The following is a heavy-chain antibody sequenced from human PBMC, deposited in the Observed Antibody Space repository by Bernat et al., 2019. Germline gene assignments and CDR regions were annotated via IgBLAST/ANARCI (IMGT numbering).Heavy chain of an antibody. CDR1: GGSFSGYY. CDR2: IKHSGST. J-gene: IGHJ6*02. CDR3: AGRPPMYYYYGMDV. Sequence: QVQLQQWGAGLLKPSETLSLTCAVYGGSFSGYYWSWIRQPPGKGREWIGEIKHSGSTNHNPSLKSRVTISVDTSKNQFSLKLSSVTAADTAVYYCAGRPPMYYYYGMDVWGQGTTVTVSS. D-gene: IGHD6-6*01. V-gene: IGHV4-34*01.